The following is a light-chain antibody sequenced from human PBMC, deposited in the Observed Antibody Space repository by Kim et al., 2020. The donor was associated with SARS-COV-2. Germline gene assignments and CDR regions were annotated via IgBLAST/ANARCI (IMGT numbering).Light chain of an antibody. V-gene: IGLV1-51*01. CDR2: DSH. Sequence: QSVLTQPPSVSAAPGEKVTISCSGSSSNIGTNHVSWYRQFPGTAPQLLIYDSHSRPSGIPDRFSGSKSGTSATLGITGLQTGDEADYYCATWDGRLTAGVFGGGTK. J-gene: IGLJ3*02. CDR1: SSNIGTNH. CDR3: ATWDGRLTAGV.